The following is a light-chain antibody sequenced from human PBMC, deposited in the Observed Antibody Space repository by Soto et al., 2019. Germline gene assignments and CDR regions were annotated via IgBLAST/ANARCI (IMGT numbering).Light chain of an antibody. Sequence: QSVLTQPASVSGSPGQAITISCTGTSDDVGGYDFVSWYQQYAGKAPKLMIYDVSHRPSGASNRFSGSKSGNTASLTISGLQPEDEAEYYCCSYTRSNTLPYVLGTGTKVTVL. CDR3: CSYTRSNTLPYV. CDR2: DVS. V-gene: IGLV2-14*03. J-gene: IGLJ1*01. CDR1: SDDVGGYDF.